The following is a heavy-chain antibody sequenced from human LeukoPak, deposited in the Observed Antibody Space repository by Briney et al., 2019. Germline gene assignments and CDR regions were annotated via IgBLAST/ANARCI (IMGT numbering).Heavy chain of an antibody. V-gene: IGHV3-23*01. CDR2: INGSGGSA. CDR1: GFTFSTDA. J-gene: IGHJ4*02. CDR3: AKGGLGCSSTSCFDY. D-gene: IGHD2-2*01. Sequence: GGSLRLYCAASGFTFSTDAMSWVRQAPGKGLEWVSSINGSGGSAYYADSVKGRFTISRDNSKNTLYLQLNSLRAGDTAVYYCAKGGLGCSSTSCFDYWGQGTLVTVSS.